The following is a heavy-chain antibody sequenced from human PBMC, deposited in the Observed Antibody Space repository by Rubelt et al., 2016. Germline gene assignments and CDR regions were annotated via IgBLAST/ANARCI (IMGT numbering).Heavy chain of an antibody. Sequence: QLQLQESGPGLVKPSETLSLTCTVSGGSFSSSNYYWSWIRQPPGKGLEWVGTISYSGSTYYNPSLKSRVTISVDTSKTQFSLKLGSVTAADTAVYFCARHIRDGTSGYYYGHWGQGTLVTVSS. CDR1: GGSFSSSNYY. CDR3: ARHIRDGTSGYYYGH. V-gene: IGHV4-39*01. J-gene: IGHJ4*02. D-gene: IGHD3-22*01. CDR2: ISYSGST.